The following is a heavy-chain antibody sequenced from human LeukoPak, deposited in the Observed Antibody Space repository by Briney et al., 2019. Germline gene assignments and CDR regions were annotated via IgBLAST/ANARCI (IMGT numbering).Heavy chain of an antibody. D-gene: IGHD6-13*01. V-gene: IGHV4-38-2*02. CDR1: GSSISHNYY. Sequence: SEILSLTCSVSGSSISHNYYWGWVRQPPGKGLEWIGSIYHSGSTYYNPSLRSRVTISVDTSKNQFSLKLSSVTAADTAVYYCARDVFSGSSWYVGYWGQGTLVTVSS. CDR3: ARDVFSGSSWYVGY. J-gene: IGHJ4*02. CDR2: IYHSGST.